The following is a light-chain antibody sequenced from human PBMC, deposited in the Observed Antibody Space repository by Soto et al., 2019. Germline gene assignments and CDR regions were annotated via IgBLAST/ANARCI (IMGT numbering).Light chain of an antibody. CDR3: QQYKSRRT. CDR1: QSISSW. V-gene: IGKV1-5*03. CDR2: KAS. J-gene: IGKJ1*01. Sequence: DIQMTQSPSTLSASLGDRVTITCRASQSISSWLAWYQQKPGKAPKLLIYKASSLESGVPSRFSGSGSGTEFTLTISSLQPDDSATYYCQQYKSRRTFGQGTKVDI.